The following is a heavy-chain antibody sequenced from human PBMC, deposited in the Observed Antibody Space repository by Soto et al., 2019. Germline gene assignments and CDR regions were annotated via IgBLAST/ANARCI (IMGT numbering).Heavy chain of an antibody. D-gene: IGHD5-12*01. CDR2: IIPIFGTA. V-gene: IGHV1-69*12. CDR1: GGTFSSYT. CDR3: ARGNHRWLQLWYFDL. J-gene: IGHJ2*01. Sequence: QVQLVQSGAEVKKTGFSVTVSCKASGGTFSSYTISWVRQAPGQGLEWMGGIIPIFGTANYAQKFQGRVTITADESTSTAYMELSSLRSEDTAVYYCARGNHRWLQLWYFDLWGRGTLVTVSS.